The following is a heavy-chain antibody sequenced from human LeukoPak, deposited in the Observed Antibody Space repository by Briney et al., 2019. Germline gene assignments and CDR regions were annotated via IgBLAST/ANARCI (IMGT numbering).Heavy chain of an antibody. CDR2: IYYSETI. Sequence: SETLSLTCTISGGSINSYYWSWIRQPPGKGLEWIGYIYYSETINYNPSLTSRVIISLDTSKNQVSLKLTSVTAADTAVYYCVRVGGASSILSAFDIWGQGAMVTVSS. CDR1: GGSINSYY. J-gene: IGHJ3*02. D-gene: IGHD6-6*01. CDR3: VRVGGASSILSAFDI. V-gene: IGHV4-59*01.